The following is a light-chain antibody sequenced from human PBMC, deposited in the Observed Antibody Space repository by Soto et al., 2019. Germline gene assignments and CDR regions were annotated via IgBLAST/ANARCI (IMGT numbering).Light chain of an antibody. Sequence: EIVLTQSPGTLSLSPGERATLSCRASQSVSSSYLAWFQQKPGQAPRHLIYGASGRATGIADRCSGSGSGRDFTLTISRLEPEDFAVYYCQQYGSSPEITFGGGTKVEIK. V-gene: IGKV3-20*01. CDR2: GAS. J-gene: IGKJ4*01. CDR3: QQYGSSPEIT. CDR1: QSVSSSY.